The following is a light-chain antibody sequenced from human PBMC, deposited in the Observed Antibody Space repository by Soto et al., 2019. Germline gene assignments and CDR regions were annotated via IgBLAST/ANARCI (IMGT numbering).Light chain of an antibody. J-gene: IGKJ1*01. CDR2: WAS. CDR3: QQDYSTPWT. V-gene: IGKV4-1*01. CDR1: QSVLYSSNNKNY. Sequence: DIVMTKSPDSLAVSLGERATINCKSSQSVLYSSNNKNYLAWYQQKPGQPPKLLIYWASTREAGVPDRFSGSRSGTEFTLTISSLQAEDVAVYYCQQDYSTPWTFGQGTKVEIK.